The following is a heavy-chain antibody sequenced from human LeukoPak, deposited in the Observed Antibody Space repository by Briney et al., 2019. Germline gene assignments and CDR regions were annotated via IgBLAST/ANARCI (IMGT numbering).Heavy chain of an antibody. D-gene: IGHD4/OR15-4a*01. J-gene: IGHJ6*02. CDR1: GFTFSSYS. CDR2: ISSSSSYI. V-gene: IGHV3-21*01. CDR3: ARDQPRLSFYYYGMDV. Sequence: GGSLRLSCAASGFTFSSYSMNWVRQAPGKGLEWVSSISSSSSYIYYAVSVKGRFTISRDNAKNSLYLQMNSLRAEDTAVYYCARDQPRLSFYYYGMDVWGQGTTVTVSS.